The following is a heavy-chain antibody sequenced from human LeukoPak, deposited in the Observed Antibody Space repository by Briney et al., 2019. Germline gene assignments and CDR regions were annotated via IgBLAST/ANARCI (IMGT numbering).Heavy chain of an antibody. CDR1: GFTFDDYA. D-gene: IGHD6-19*01. CDR3: ASLWSGNSGWYGGDY. CDR2: ISYDGSNK. J-gene: IGHJ4*02. V-gene: IGHV3-30*04. Sequence: GGSLRLSCAASGFTFDDYAMHWVRQAPGKGLEWVAVISYDGSNKYYADSVKGRFTISRDNSKNTLYLQMNSLRAEDTAVYYCASLWSGNSGWYGGDYWGQGTLVTVSS.